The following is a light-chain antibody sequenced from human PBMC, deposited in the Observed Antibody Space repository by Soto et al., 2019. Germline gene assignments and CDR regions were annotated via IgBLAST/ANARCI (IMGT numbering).Light chain of an antibody. V-gene: IGKV3-20*01. CDR2: GAS. J-gene: IGKJ4*01. CDR3: QQYGSSLLT. CDR1: QSVSSSY. Sequence: EIVLTQSPGTLSLSPGERATLSCRASQSVSSSYLAWYQQKPGQAPRLLIYGASSRATGMPDRFSGSGSGTDVTVTISRLEPEDFAVYYCQQYGSSLLTFGGGTKVEIK.